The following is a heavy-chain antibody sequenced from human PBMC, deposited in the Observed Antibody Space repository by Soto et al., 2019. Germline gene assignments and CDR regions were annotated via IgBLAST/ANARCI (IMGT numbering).Heavy chain of an antibody. Sequence: ASVKVSCKVSGYTLTELSMHWVRQAPGKGLGWMGGFDPEDGETIYAQKFQGRVTMTEDTSTDTAYMELSSLRSEDTAVYYCATVVGAGSYYFDYWGQGTLVTVSS. V-gene: IGHV1-24*01. CDR1: GYTLTELS. CDR2: FDPEDGET. J-gene: IGHJ4*02. CDR3: ATVVGAGSYYFDY. D-gene: IGHD1-26*01.